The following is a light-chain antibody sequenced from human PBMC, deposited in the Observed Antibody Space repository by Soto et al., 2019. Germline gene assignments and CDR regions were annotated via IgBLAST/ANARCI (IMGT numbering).Light chain of an antibody. CDR2: KAS. CDR1: ESIASW. CDR3: QQYNIYPWT. V-gene: IGKV1-5*03. J-gene: IGKJ1*01. Sequence: DIQMTQSPSTLSASIGDRVTITCRASESIASWLAWDQQKPGKAPNLLIYKASNLEIGAPSRCSGSGSGTEFTLIISSPRPDDFATYYCQQYNIYPWTVGQGTKVEIK.